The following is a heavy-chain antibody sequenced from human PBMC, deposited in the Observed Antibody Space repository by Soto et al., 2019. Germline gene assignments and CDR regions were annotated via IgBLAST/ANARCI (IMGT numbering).Heavy chain of an antibody. V-gene: IGHV4-34*01. J-gene: IGHJ3*02. CDR2: INHSGST. CDR3: GRVGAPVEQWLPQSLDI. D-gene: IGHD6-19*01. CDR1: GGSFSGYY. Sequence: PSETLSLTCAVYGGSFSGYYWSWIRQPPGKGLEWIGEINHSGSTNYNPSLKSRVTISVDTSKHQFSLKLSAVPAADTAVYYCGRVGAPVEQWLPQSLDIWDQGTMVT.